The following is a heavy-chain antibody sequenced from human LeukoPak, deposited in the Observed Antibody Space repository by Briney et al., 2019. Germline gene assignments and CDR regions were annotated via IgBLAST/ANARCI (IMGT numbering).Heavy chain of an antibody. Sequence: PGGSLRLSCAASGFTFSSYSMNWVRQAPGKGLEWVSSISSSSSYIYYADSVKGRFTISRDNAKNSLYLQMNSLRAEDTAVYYCARDPENNPSSWGGGASVYWGQGTLVTVSS. J-gene: IGHJ4*02. CDR3: ARDPENNPSSWGGGASVY. V-gene: IGHV3-21*01. CDR1: GFTFSSYS. D-gene: IGHD6-13*01. CDR2: ISSSSSYI.